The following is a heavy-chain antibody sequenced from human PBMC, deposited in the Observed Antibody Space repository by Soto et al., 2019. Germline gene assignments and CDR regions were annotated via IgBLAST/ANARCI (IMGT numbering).Heavy chain of an antibody. CDR2: NYKTGST. CDR1: GDSISSYY. J-gene: IGHJ4*02. D-gene: IGHD2-15*01. V-gene: IGHV4-59*01. CDR3: GTEANRQGAVVLEY. Sequence: PSETLSLTCTVSGDSISSYYWSCLRQPPGKGLERIGYNYKTGSTNSNPSLESRVSISLDTSNNRFSLKMDSVTATDTAVYYCGTEANRQGAVVLEYWGQGSMDTVSS.